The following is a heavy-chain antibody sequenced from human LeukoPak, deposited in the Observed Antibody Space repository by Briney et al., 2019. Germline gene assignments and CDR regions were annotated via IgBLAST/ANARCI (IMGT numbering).Heavy chain of an antibody. V-gene: IGHV4-59*01. CDR2: LSKSGNT. Sequence: SETLSLTCTVSGGSISSYYWSWIRLPPGKGLEWIGYLSKSGNTNYSPSLKSRVTIFGDTSKDQFFLKLSSVTAADTAVYYCARARYVNSFYAFDIWGQGTLVTVSS. J-gene: IGHJ3*02. D-gene: IGHD3-9*01. CDR3: ARARYVNSFYAFDI. CDR1: GGSISSYY.